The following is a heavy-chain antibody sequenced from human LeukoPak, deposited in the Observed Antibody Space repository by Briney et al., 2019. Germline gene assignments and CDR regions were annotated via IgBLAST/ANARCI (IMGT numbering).Heavy chain of an antibody. D-gene: IGHD3-22*01. J-gene: IGHJ4*02. CDR1: GFTFSSYG. V-gene: IGHV3-30*18. CDR2: ISYDGSNK. CDR3: AKSGRGSGYYPFDY. Sequence: GGSLRLSCAASGFTFSSYGMRWVRQAPGKGLEWVAVISYDGSNKYYADPVKGRFTISRDNSKNTLYLQMNSLRAEDTAVYYCAKSGRGSGYYPFDYWGQGTLVTVSS.